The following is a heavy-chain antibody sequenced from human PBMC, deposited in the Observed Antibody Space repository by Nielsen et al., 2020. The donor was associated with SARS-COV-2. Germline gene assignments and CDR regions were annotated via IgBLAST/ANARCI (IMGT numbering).Heavy chain of an antibody. CDR3: ARDHSSGWYYFDY. D-gene: IGHD6-19*01. Sequence: ASVKVSCKASGYTFTSYYMHWVRQAPGQGLEWMGIINPSGGSTSYAQKFQGRVTITADESTSTAYMELSSLRSEDTAVYYCARDHSSGWYYFDYWGQGTLVTVSS. CDR1: GYTFTSYY. V-gene: IGHV1-46*01. J-gene: IGHJ4*02. CDR2: INPSGGST.